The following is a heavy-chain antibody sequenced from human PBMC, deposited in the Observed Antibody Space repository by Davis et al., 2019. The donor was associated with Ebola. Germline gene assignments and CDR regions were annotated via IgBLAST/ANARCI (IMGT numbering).Heavy chain of an antibody. CDR2: IIPIFGTA. Sequence: SVKVSCKASGYTFTSYAISWVRQAPGQGLEWMGGIIPIFGTANYAQKFQGRVTITADESTSTAYMELSSLRSEDTAVYYCARDGSPYGDYSHYYYGMDVWGQGTTVTVSS. J-gene: IGHJ6*02. CDR3: ARDGSPYGDYSHYYYGMDV. V-gene: IGHV1-69*13. D-gene: IGHD4-17*01. CDR1: GYTFTSYA.